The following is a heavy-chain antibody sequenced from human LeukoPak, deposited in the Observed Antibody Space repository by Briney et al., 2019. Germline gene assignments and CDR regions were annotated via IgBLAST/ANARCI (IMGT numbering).Heavy chain of an antibody. CDR2: INPNSGGT. D-gene: IGHD5-12*01. Sequence: ASVKVSCKASGYTFTGYYLHWVRQAPGQGLEWMGWINPNSGGTNYAQKFQGRVTMTRDTSISTAYMELSRLRSGDTAVYYCAREVLSRLRFDPWGQGTLVTVSS. J-gene: IGHJ5*02. V-gene: IGHV1-2*02. CDR3: AREVLSRLRFDP. CDR1: GYTFTGYY.